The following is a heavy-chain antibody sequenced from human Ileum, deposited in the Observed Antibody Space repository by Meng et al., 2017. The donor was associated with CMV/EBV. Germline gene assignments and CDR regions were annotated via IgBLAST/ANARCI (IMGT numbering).Heavy chain of an antibody. V-gene: IGHV3-7*04. CDR2: INDDGTWS. CDR3: EGGDGY. J-gene: IGHJ4*02. Sequence: GESLKISCAASGFTFRSSWMSWVRQAPGKGLEWVANINDDGTWSQYVDSVKGRFIISRENAQNSLYLQMYSLRVDDTAMYFCEGGDGYWGRGTLVTVAS. CDR1: GFTFRSSW.